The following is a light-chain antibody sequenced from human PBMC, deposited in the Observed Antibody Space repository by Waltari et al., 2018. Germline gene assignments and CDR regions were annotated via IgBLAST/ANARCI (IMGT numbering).Light chain of an antibody. CDR1: SSDVGGYHF. CDR3: SSYAGDNTVL. V-gene: IGLV2-14*01. Sequence: QSALTQPASVSGSPGQSITLSCTGTSSDVGGYHFVSWYQQHPGEAPRLMIYDVSNRPSGVSNRFSGSKSGDTASLTISGLQAEDEAVYYCSSYAGDNTVLFGGGTKVTIL. J-gene: IGLJ2*01. CDR2: DVS.